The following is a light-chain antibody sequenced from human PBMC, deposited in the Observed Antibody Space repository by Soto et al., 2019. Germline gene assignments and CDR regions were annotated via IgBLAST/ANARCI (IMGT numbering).Light chain of an antibody. Sequence: DIVFTQSPGTLSLSPGERATLSCRASQPVSSDFLAWYQQKPGQPPGLLIYGASMRATGIPGRFSGSGSGTDLTLTISRLEPEDFAVYYCQHYGKSRAITFGRGTRVEIK. CDR1: QPVSSDF. CDR3: QHYGKSRAIT. V-gene: IGKV3-20*01. CDR2: GAS. J-gene: IGKJ5*01.